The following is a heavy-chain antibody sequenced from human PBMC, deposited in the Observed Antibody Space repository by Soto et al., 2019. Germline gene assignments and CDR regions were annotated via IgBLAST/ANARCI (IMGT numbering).Heavy chain of an antibody. CDR2: TYYRSKWYN. CDR3: ARAYCSGGRCWAWSNWFDP. J-gene: IGHJ5*02. V-gene: IGHV6-1*01. CDR1: GESISSNSAA. D-gene: IGHD2-15*01. Sequence: PTLSLTGATSGESISSNSAAWNSIRQSPSRGLEWLGRTYYRSKWYNDYAVSVKSRITINPDTSKNQFSLQLNSVTPEDTAVYYCARAYCSGGRCWAWSNWFDPWGQGTLVTVSS.